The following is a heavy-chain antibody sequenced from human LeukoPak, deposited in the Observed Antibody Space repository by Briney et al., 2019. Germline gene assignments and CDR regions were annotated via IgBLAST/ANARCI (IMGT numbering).Heavy chain of an antibody. Sequence: QPGGSLRLSCAASGFTFSSYSMNWVRPAPGKGLEWVAYISASSGAMYYADSVKGRFTITRDDARNSLYLLMNSLRDEDSAVYYCARDAGSYTMGNWFDPWGQGTRVTVSS. D-gene: IGHD1-26*01. CDR2: ISASSGAM. CDR3: ARDAGSYTMGNWFDP. CDR1: GFTFSSYS. V-gene: IGHV3-48*02. J-gene: IGHJ5*02.